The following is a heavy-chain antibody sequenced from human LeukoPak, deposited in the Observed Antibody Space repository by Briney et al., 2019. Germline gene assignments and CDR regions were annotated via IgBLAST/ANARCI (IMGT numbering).Heavy chain of an antibody. D-gene: IGHD5-12*01. J-gene: IGHJ4*02. CDR2: INHSGST. V-gene: IGHV4-34*01. Sequence: PSETLSLTCAVYGGSFSGYYWSWIRQPPGKGLEWIGEINHSGSTNYNPSLKSRVTISVGTSKNQFSLKLSSVTAADTAVYYCARGEEWLRFFSYWGQGTLVTVSS. CDR3: ARGEEWLRFFSY. CDR1: GGSFSGYY.